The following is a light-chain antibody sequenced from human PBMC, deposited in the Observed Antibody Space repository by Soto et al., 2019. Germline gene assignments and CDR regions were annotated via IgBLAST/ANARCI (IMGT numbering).Light chain of an antibody. CDR3: QQYNNWPPLT. V-gene: IGKV3-15*01. J-gene: IGKJ4*01. CDR1: QSVSGN. Sequence: EIVMTQSPATLSVSPGERATLSCRASQSVSGNLAWYQQRPGQAPRLLIYGASTRATGIPARFSGSGSGTEFTLTISSLQAEDFAVYYCQQYNNWPPLTFGGGTKVEIK. CDR2: GAS.